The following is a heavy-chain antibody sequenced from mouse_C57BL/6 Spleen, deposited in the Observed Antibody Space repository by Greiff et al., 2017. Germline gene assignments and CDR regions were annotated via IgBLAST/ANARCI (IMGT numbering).Heavy chain of an antibody. V-gene: IGHV1-55*01. J-gene: IGHJ1*03. D-gene: IGHD1-1*01. CDR2: IYPASGRT. CDR1: GYTFTSYW. Sequence: VQLQQPGAELVKPGASVKMSCKASGYTFTSYWITWVKQRPGQGLEWIGDIYPASGRTNYNEKFKSKATLTVDTSSSTAYMQLSSLTSEDSAVYYCARYYYGSRYGYVEVWGTGTTVTVAS. CDR3: ARYYYGSRYGYVEV.